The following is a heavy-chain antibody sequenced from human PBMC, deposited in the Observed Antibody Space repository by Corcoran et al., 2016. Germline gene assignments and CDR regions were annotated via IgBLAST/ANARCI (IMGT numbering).Heavy chain of an antibody. CDR3: TTAPALYDFWSGSGGGYGMDV. J-gene: IGHJ6*02. Sequence: VQLVESGGGLVKPGGSLRLSCAASGFTFINSWMNWVRQARGKGLEWVGRIKSTTDGGTTDSAAPVKCRFTISRDDSKNTLYLQKTSLKTEDTAVDYWTTAPALYDFWSGSGGGYGMDVWGQGTTVTVSS. V-gene: IGHV3-15*07. CDR2: IKSTTDGGTT. D-gene: IGHD3-3*01. CDR1: GFTFINSW.